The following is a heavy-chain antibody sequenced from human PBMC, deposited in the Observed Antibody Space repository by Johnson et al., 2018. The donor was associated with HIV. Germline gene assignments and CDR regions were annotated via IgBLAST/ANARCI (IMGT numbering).Heavy chain of an antibody. CDR1: GFTFSSFG. CDR3: AREWIGHSSSWFRYAFEI. D-gene: IGHD6-13*01. Sequence: QVQLVASGGGLVKPGGSLRLSCAASGFTFSSFGMHWVRPAPGHGLQWVASIRYDEGSKYYAASVKGRFTISRDNAKNSLYLQMNSLRAEDMAVYYCAREWIGHSSSWFRYAFEIWGQGTMVNVSS. J-gene: IGHJ3*02. V-gene: IGHV3-30*02. CDR2: IRYDEGSK.